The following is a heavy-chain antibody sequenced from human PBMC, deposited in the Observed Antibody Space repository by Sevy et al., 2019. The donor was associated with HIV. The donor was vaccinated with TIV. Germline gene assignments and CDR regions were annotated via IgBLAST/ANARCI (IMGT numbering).Heavy chain of an antibody. V-gene: IGHV3-21*01. D-gene: IGHD2-21*02. CDR3: ARDSHTYCGGDCYGHWFDP. CDR2: ISSSSSYI. CDR1: GLTFSSYS. J-gene: IGHJ5*02. Sequence: GGSLRLSCAASGLTFSSYSMNWVRQAPGKGLEWVSSISSSSSYIYYADSVKGRFTISRDNAKNSLYLQMNSLRAEDTAVYYCARDSHTYCGGDCYGHWFDPWGQGTLVTVSS.